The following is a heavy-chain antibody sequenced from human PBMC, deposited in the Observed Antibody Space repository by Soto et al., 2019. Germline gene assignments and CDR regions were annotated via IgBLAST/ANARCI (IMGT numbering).Heavy chain of an antibody. D-gene: IGHD3-10*01. CDR1: GGSFSGYY. Sequence: SETLSLTCAVYGGSFSGYYWGWIRQPPGKGLEWIGEINHSGSTNYNPSLKSRVTISVDTSKNQFSLKLSSVTAADTAVYYCARDLFRPRRAGSGTPGYFDYWGQGTLVTVSS. CDR3: ARDLFRPRRAGSGTPGYFDY. J-gene: IGHJ4*02. CDR2: INHSGST. V-gene: IGHV4-34*01.